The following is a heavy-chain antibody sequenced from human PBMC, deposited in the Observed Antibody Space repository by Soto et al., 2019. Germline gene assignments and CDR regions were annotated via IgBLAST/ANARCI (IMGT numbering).Heavy chain of an antibody. CDR1: GGSISSSSYY. CDR3: ATPIERSWNYDAFES. V-gene: IGHV4-39*01. J-gene: IGHJ3*02. D-gene: IGHD1-7*01. CDR2: LYSSGST. Sequence: SETLSLTCTVSGGSISSSSYYWGWIRQPPWKGLEWIGSLYSSGSTYYNPSLKSRVTISVDTSKNQFSLKLSSVTATDTAVYYCATPIERSWNYDAFESWGQGXMVTISS.